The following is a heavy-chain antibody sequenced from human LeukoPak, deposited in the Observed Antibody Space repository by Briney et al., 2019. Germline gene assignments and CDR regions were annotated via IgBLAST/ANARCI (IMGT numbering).Heavy chain of an antibody. Sequence: WASVKVSCKASGGTFSSYAISWVRQAPGQGLEWMGGIIPIFGTANYAQKFQGRVTITADESTSTAYMELSSLRSEDTAVYYGARGGIAAAGSFDYWGQGTLVTVSS. J-gene: IGHJ4*02. CDR3: ARGGIAAAGSFDY. CDR2: IIPIFGTA. V-gene: IGHV1-69*13. D-gene: IGHD6-13*01. CDR1: GGTFSSYA.